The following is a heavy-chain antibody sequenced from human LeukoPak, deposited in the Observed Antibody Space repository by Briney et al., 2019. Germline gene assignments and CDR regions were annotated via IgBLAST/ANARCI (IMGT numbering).Heavy chain of an antibody. Sequence: PGRSLRLSCAASGFTFDDYTMHWVRQAPGKGLEWVSGISWNSGSIGYADSVKGRFTISRDNAKNSLYLQMNSLRAEDTALYYCAKPLRWGSYYYYGMDVWGQGTTVTVSS. CDR3: AKPLRWGSYYYYGMDV. CDR1: GFTFDDYT. J-gene: IGHJ6*02. V-gene: IGHV3-9*01. D-gene: IGHD7-27*01. CDR2: ISWNSGSI.